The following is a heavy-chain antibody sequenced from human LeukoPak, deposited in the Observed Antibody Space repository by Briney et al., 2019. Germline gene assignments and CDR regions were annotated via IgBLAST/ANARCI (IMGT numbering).Heavy chain of an antibody. CDR1: GGSISSYY. CDR3: AREPDYYDSSGWYFDL. CDR2: IYYSGGT. V-gene: IGHV4-59*12. D-gene: IGHD3-22*01. Sequence: SETLSLTCTASGGSISSYYWSWIRQPPGKGLEWIGYIYYSGGTNYNPSLKSRVTISVDTSKNQFSLKLSSVAAADTAVYYCAREPDYYDSSGWYFDLWGRGTLVTVSS. J-gene: IGHJ2*01.